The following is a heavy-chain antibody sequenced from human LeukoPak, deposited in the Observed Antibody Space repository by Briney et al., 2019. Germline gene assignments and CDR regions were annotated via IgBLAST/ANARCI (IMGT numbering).Heavy chain of an antibody. CDR3: ARDIVVVPAAPRYWFDP. V-gene: IGHV1-46*01. J-gene: IGHJ5*02. D-gene: IGHD2-2*01. CDR1: GGTFSSYA. Sequence: ASVKVSCKASGGTFSSYAISWVRQAPGQGLEWMGIINPSGGSTSYAQKFQGRVTMTRDMSTSTVYMELSSLRSEDTAVYYCARDIVVVPAAPRYWFDPWGQGTLVTVSS. CDR2: INPSGGST.